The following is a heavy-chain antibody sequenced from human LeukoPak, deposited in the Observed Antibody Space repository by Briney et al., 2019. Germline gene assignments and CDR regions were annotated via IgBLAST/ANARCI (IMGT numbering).Heavy chain of an antibody. CDR1: GFSFSDYE. CDR3: ARVGTAMVDSYFDY. CDR2: IGTRDHNV. Sequence: PGGSLRLSCADSGFSFSDYEMNWVPQAPGKGLEWISRIGTRDHNVYYADSVKGRFTVSRDNGRSSLFLQMNSLRAEDTAVYYCARVGTAMVDSYFDYWGQGTLVTVSS. V-gene: IGHV3-11*04. J-gene: IGHJ4*02. D-gene: IGHD5-18*01.